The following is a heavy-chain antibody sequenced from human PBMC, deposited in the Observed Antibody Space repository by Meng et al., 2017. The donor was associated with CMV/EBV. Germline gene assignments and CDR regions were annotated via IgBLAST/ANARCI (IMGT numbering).Heavy chain of an antibody. CDR1: GYTFTGYY. CDR2: INPNSGGT. D-gene: IGHD3-3*01. J-gene: IGHJ6*02. CDR3: AKDTIFGVDLNYYGMDV. V-gene: IGHV1-2*02. Sequence: ASVKVSCKASGYTFTGYYMHWVRQAPGQGLEWMGWINPNSGGTNYAQKFQGRVTMTRDTSISTAYMELSRLRSDDTAVYYCAKDTIFGVDLNYYGMDVWGQGTTVTVSS.